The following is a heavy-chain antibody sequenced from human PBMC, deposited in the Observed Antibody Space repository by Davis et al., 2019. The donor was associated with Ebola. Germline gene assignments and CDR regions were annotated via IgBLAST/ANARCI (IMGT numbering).Heavy chain of an antibody. CDR3: ARVRALHYFDY. J-gene: IGHJ4*02. CDR2: INPSGGST. Sequence: ASVKVSCKASGYTFTSYYMHWVRQAPGQGLEWMGIINPSGGSTSYSQKFQGRVTMTRDTSTSTVYMELSSLRSEDTAVYYCARVRALHYFDYWGQGTLVTVSS. CDR1: GYTFTSYY. V-gene: IGHV1-46*01.